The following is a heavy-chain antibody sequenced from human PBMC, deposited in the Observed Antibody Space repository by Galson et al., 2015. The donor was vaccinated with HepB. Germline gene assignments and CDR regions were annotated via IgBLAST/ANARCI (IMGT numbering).Heavy chain of an antibody. V-gene: IGHV6-1*01. CDR2: TYYRSNRYN. J-gene: IGHJ3*02. D-gene: IGHD3-16*01. CDR1: GDSVSSNRAA. CDR3: ARDQRLGELWLKSDAFDI. Sequence: CAISGDSVSSNRAAWTWIRQSPSRGLEWLGRTYYRSNRYNDYAVFVKSRISINPDTSKNQFSLHLNSVTPDDTAVYYCARDQRLGELWLKSDAFDIWGQGTAVIVSA.